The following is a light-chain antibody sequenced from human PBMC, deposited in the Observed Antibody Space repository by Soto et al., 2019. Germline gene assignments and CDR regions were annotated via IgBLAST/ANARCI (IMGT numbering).Light chain of an antibody. J-gene: IGKJ2*01. V-gene: IGKV3-20*01. CDR2: GAS. Sequence: EIVLTQSPGTLSLSPGERATLSCRASQSVSSSYLAWYQHKPGQAPRLLSYGASSRATGIPDRFSGSASGTDFPLTISRLEHEDFAVYYCQQYGSSPMYTFGQGTKLEIK. CDR3: QQYGSSPMYT. CDR1: QSVSSSY.